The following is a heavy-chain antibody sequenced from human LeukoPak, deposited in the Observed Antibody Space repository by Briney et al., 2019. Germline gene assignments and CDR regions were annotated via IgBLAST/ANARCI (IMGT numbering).Heavy chain of an antibody. J-gene: IGHJ4*02. V-gene: IGHV3-48*03. Sequence: GGSLRLSCAASGFTFSAYEMNWVRPAPGKGLEWVSYIGSSGSTVYYADSVKGRFTISRDNAKNSLYLQMNSLRAEDTALYYCAREKDSSSLGNSFDYWGQGTLVTVSS. CDR2: IGSSGSTV. D-gene: IGHD6-6*01. CDR1: GFTFSAYE. CDR3: AREKDSSSLGNSFDY.